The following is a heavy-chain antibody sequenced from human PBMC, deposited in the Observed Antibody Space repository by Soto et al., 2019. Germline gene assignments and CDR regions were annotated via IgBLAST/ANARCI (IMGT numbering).Heavy chain of an antibody. CDR3: ARTLSGGFDY. CDR2: IHNGRST. Sequence: QVPLQASGPGLVKPSETLSLTCTVSGDSLTRNSWSWIRQPPGKGLEWLAYIHNGRSTNYNPSLMSRVSISLDTSKSQFSLNLNSVTAADTAVYYCARTLSGGFDYWGQGTLVTVSS. J-gene: IGHJ4*02. V-gene: IGHV4-59*01. CDR1: GDSLTRNS.